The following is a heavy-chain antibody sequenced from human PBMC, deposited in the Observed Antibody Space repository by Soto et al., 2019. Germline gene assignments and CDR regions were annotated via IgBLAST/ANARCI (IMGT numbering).Heavy chain of an antibody. Sequence: PSETLSLTCTVSGVSITSYFWSWIRQPPGKGLDWIGSISFSGATYSNPSLMGRAALSVDTSENHLSLTLNSVTSADTAVYFCARDRRDGYKRYFELWSQGNQVTVSS. CDR1: GVSITSYF. D-gene: IGHD3-9*01. V-gene: IGHV4-59*01. CDR2: ISFSGAT. CDR3: ARDRRDGYKRYFEL. J-gene: IGHJ4*02.